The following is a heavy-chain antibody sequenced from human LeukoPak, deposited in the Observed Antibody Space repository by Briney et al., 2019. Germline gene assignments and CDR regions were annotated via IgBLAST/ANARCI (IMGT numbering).Heavy chain of an antibody. D-gene: IGHD3-10*01. J-gene: IGHJ6*02. CDR1: GFTFDDYA. V-gene: IGHV3-9*01. Sequence: GGSLRLSCAASGFTFDDYAMHWVRQAPGKGLEWVSGISWNSGSIGYADSVKGRFTISRDNSKNTLYLQMNSLTAEDTAVYYCAKGGIIMVRGVISGVYYGMDVWGQGTTVTVSS. CDR3: AKGGIIMVRGVISGVYYGMDV. CDR2: ISWNSGSI.